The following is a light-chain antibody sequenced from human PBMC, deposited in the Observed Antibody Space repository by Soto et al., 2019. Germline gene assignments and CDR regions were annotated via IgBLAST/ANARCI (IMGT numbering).Light chain of an antibody. CDR1: SGSIASNY. Sequence: NFMLTQPHSGSESLGKTVTISCTRSSGSIASNYVQWYQQRPGSAPTTVIYEDNQRPSGVHDRFSGSIDSSSNSASLTISGRTTEDEADYYFHSYESRNLHVVFGGGTKLNVL. V-gene: IGLV6-57*04. CDR3: HSYESRNLHVV. CDR2: EDN. J-gene: IGLJ2*01.